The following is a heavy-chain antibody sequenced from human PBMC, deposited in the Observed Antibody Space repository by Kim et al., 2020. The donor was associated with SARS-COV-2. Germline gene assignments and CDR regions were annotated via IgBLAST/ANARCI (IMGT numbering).Heavy chain of an antibody. CDR1: GYTFTSYG. V-gene: IGHV1-18*01. Sequence: ASVKVSCKASGYTFTSYGISWVRQAPGQGLEWMGWISAYNGNTNYAQKLQGRVTMTTDTSTSTAYMELRSLRSDDTAVYYCARGDYGSGTRNRFFDYWGQGTLVTVSS. J-gene: IGHJ4*02. CDR2: ISAYNGNT. CDR3: ARGDYGSGTRNRFFDY. D-gene: IGHD3-10*01.